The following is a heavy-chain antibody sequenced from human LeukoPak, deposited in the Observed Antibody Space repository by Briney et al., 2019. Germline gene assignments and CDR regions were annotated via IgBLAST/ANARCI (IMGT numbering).Heavy chain of an antibody. D-gene: IGHD2-2*03. J-gene: IGHJ3*02. CDR3: ASGYCSSTSCYRSAFDI. V-gene: IGHV4-30-2*01. CDR1: GGSLSSGGYY. Sequence: PSQTLSLTCTVSGGSLSSGGYYWRWIRQPPGKGLEWIGYIYHSGSTYYNPSLKSRVTISVDRSKNQFSLKLSSVTAADTAVYYCASGYCSSTSCYRSAFDIWGQGTMVTVSS. CDR2: IYHSGST.